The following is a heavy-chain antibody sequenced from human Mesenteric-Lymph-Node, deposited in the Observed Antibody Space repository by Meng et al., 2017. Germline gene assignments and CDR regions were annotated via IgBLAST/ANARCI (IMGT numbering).Heavy chain of an antibody. Sequence: ASVKVSCKASGYTFTSNAIHWVRQAPGQRPEWMGWINTGNDNTKYSEKFQGRVTITGDTSANTVYMELSSLTSEDTAVYYCARSNNWNYDGIDYWGQGTLVTVSS. CDR1: GYTFTSNA. J-gene: IGHJ4*02. CDR3: ARSNNWNYDGIDY. CDR2: INTGNDNT. D-gene: IGHD1-7*01. V-gene: IGHV1-3*04.